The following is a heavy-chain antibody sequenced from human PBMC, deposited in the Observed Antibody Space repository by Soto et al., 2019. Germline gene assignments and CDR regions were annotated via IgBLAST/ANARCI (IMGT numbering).Heavy chain of an antibody. CDR3: ARLSKGYCSDTSCYSWLDR. CDR1: GYKFTAYY. J-gene: IGHJ5*02. V-gene: IGHV1-2*02. Sequence: ASVKVSCKASGYKFTAYYMHWVRQAPGQGLEWMGWINPGSGATSYAQTFQGRVTMTRDTSLNTVYMEVTSLRPDDTAVYYCARLSKGYCSDTSCYSWLDRWGQGTLVTVSS. CDR2: INPGSGAT. D-gene: IGHD2-2*01.